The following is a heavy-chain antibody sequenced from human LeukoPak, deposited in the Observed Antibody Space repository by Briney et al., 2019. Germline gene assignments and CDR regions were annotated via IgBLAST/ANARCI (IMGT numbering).Heavy chain of an antibody. CDR3: ARDGERGELSLYMDY. CDR2: ISSSSTYI. D-gene: IGHD3-16*02. V-gene: IGHV3-21*01. Sequence: VGSLRLSSAVSGFSLSSYSMDWVPPAPGKGLGRGSAISSSSTYIYYADSVKGRFTISRDNAKNSLYLQMNSLRAEDTAEYYCARDGERGELSLYMDYWGQGTLVTVSS. CDR1: GFSLSSYS. J-gene: IGHJ4*02.